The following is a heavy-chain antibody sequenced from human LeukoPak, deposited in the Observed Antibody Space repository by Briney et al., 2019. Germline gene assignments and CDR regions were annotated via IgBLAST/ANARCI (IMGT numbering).Heavy chain of an antibody. V-gene: IGHV3-30-3*01. J-gene: IGHJ3*02. Sequence: GRSLRLSCAASGFTFSSYAMHWVRQAPGKGLEWVALISYDGSNKYYADSVKGRFTISRDNSKNTLYLQMNNLRAEDTAVYYCARGAYYYDSSGEGGAFDIWGQGTMVTVSS. CDR1: GFTFSSYA. CDR2: ISYDGSNK. CDR3: ARGAYYYDSSGEGGAFDI. D-gene: IGHD3-22*01.